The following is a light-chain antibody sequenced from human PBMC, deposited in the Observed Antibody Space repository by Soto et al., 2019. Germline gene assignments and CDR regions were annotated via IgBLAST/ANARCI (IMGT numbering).Light chain of an antibody. CDR2: GAS. V-gene: IGKV3-20*01. Sequence: EIVLTLSPGTLSLSPGERATLSCRASQSVSSSYLAWYQQKPGQAPRLLIYGASSRATGIPDRVSGSGSGTDFTLTISRLEPEDFAVYYCQQYGSSPPLTFGGGTKVEIK. J-gene: IGKJ4*01. CDR3: QQYGSSPPLT. CDR1: QSVSSSY.